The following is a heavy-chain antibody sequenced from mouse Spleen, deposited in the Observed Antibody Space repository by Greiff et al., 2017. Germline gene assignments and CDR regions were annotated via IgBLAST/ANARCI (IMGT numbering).Heavy chain of an antibody. Sequence: EVHLVESGGGLVKPGGSLKLSCAASGFTFSSYAMSWVRQTPEKRLEWVATISDGGSYTYYPDNVKGRFTISRDNAKNNLYLQMSHLKSEDTAMYYCAREGDYHYAMDYWGQGTSVTVSS. J-gene: IGHJ4*01. CDR3: AREGDYHYAMDY. D-gene: IGHD2-4*01. V-gene: IGHV5-4*01. CDR1: GFTFSSYA. CDR2: ISDGGSYT.